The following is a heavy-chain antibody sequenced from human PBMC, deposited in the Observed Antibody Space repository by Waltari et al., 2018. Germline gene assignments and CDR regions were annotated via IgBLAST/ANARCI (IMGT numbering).Heavy chain of an antibody. J-gene: IGHJ4*02. Sequence: EIQLVESGGGLLEPGGSLRLSCAASGLTLANTWMSWVRQARGKGLEWVGSIRSKTDCGTIDYGAPVKGRFTISRDDSKNIVYLQLERLKSEDSGVYYCTIPSGTYDDYWGQGTLVTVSS. V-gene: IGHV3-15*01. CDR1: GLTLANTW. CDR2: IRSKTDCGTI. CDR3: TIPSGTYDDY. D-gene: IGHD1-26*01.